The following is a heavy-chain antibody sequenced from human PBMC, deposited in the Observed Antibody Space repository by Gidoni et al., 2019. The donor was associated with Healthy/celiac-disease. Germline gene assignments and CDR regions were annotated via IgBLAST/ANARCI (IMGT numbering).Heavy chain of an antibody. Sequence: EVQLLESGGGLVQPGGSLRLSCAASGFTFSSYAMSWVRQAPGKGLGWVSAISGSGGSTYYADSVKGRFTISRDNSKNTLYLQMNSLRAEDTAVYYCAKAYYDFWSYFDYWGQGTLVTVSS. CDR2: ISGSGGST. D-gene: IGHD3-3*01. V-gene: IGHV3-23*01. CDR1: GFTFSSYA. CDR3: AKAYYDFWSYFDY. J-gene: IGHJ4*02.